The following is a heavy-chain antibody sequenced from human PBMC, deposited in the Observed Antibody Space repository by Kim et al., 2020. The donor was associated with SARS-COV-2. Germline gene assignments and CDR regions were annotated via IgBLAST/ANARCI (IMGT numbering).Heavy chain of an antibody. V-gene: IGHV3-48*02. J-gene: IGHJ4*02. Sequence: GGSLRLSCAASGFSFSTYSMNWVRQTPGKGLEWLAYISSSSSTIYYADSVKGRFTISRDNAKNSLYLQMNSLRDEDTAVYYCTRDGNLFDRWGQGTLVTVSS. CDR3: TRDGNLFDR. D-gene: IGHD1-26*01. CDR2: ISSSSSTI. CDR1: GFSFSTYS.